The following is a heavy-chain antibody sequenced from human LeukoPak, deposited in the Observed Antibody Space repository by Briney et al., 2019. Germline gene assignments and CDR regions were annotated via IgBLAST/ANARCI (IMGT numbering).Heavy chain of an antibody. CDR2: IKQDVSEK. D-gene: IGHD4-17*01. Sequence: GGSLRLSCAASGFTFSSYWMSWVRQAPGKGLEWVANIKQDVSEKYYVDSVKGRFTISRDNAKNSLYLQMNSLRAEDTAVYYCARGYGDYDWYFDLWGRGTLVTVSS. CDR3: ARGYGDYDWYFDL. J-gene: IGHJ2*01. V-gene: IGHV3-7*01. CDR1: GFTFSSYW.